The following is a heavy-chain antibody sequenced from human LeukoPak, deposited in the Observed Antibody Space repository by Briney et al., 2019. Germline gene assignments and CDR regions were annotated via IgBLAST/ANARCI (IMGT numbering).Heavy chain of an antibody. J-gene: IGHJ3*02. CDR3: ARVDDLDAFDI. V-gene: IGHV3-30*04. CDR2: ISDDGSNK. Sequence: GGSLRLSCVTSGFTFSHYAMHWVRQAPGKGLEWVPVISDDGSNKYYADSVKGRFTISRDNSKNTLYLQINSLRAEDTAMYYCARVDDLDAFDIWGQGTMVTVSS. CDR1: GFTFSHYA. D-gene: IGHD2-2*03.